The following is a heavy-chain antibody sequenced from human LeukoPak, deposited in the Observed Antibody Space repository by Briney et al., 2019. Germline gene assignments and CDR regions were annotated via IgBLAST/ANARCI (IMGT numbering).Heavy chain of an antibody. CDR2: ISSNGGST. Sequence: PGGSLRLSCAASGFTFSSYAMHWVRQAPGKGLEYVSAISSNGGSTYYANSVKGRFTISRDNSKNTLYLQMGSLRAEDMAVYYCARDGGCSSTSCYSRDYYYYMDVWGKGTTVTVSS. V-gene: IGHV3-64*01. J-gene: IGHJ6*03. CDR3: ARDGGCSSTSCYSRDYYYYMDV. D-gene: IGHD2-2*01. CDR1: GFTFSSYA.